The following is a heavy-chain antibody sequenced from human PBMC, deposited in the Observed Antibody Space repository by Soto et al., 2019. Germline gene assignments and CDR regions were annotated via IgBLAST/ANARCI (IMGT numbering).Heavy chain of an antibody. Sequence: SETLSLTCTVSGGSISSYYWIWIREPPGKGLEWRGDIYYSGRTNYKPSLKSRVTISVDTSKNQFSLKLSSVTAAGTAVYYCARAWGFGRAHNSFGPWGEGTLVTVSS. CDR3: ARAWGFGRAHNSFGP. D-gene: IGHD7-27*01. CDR1: GGSISSYY. V-gene: IGHV4-59*13. CDR2: IYYSGRT. J-gene: IGHJ5*02.